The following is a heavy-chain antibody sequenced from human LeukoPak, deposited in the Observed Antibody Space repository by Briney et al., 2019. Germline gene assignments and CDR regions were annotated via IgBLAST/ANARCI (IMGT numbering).Heavy chain of an antibody. J-gene: IGHJ6*03. D-gene: IGHD3-3*01. CDR2: ISYDGSNK. CDR3: ARERTSHFWDFWSGYYSYYYYYMDV. Sequence: GGSLRLSCAASGFTFDDYGMSWVRQAPGKGLEWVAVISYDGSNKYYADSVKGRFTISRDNSKNTLYLQMNSLRAEDTAVYYCARERTSHFWDFWSGYYSYYYYYMDVWGKGTTVTVSS. V-gene: IGHV3-30*05. CDR1: GFTFDDYG.